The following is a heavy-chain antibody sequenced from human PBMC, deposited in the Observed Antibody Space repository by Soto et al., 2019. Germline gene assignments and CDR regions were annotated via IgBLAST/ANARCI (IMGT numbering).Heavy chain of an antibody. V-gene: IGHV1-69*06. Sequence: QVQLVQSGAEVKKPGSSVKVSCKASGGTFSSYAISWVRQAPGQGLEWMGGIIPIFGTANYAQKFQGRVTITAEKSMSKAYMELSSLRSEDTAVYYCARGYYDSSGYYYPVDYWGQGTLVTVSS. CDR1: GGTFSSYA. J-gene: IGHJ4*02. CDR2: IIPIFGTA. D-gene: IGHD3-22*01. CDR3: ARGYYDSSGYYYPVDY.